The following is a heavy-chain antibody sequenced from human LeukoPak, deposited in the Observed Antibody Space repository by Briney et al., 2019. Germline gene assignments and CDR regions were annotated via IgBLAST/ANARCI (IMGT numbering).Heavy chain of an antibody. CDR2: ISGSGGST. V-gene: IGHV3-23*01. CDR3: ARGKIWSGYYLPFGMDV. D-gene: IGHD3-3*01. J-gene: IGHJ6*02. Sequence: GGSLRLSCGASGFTFSSYAMSWVRQAPGKGLEWVSAISGSGGSTYYADSVKGRFTISRDNSKNTLYLQMNSLRAEDTAVYYCARGKIWSGYYLPFGMDVWGQGTTVTVSS. CDR1: GFTFSSYA.